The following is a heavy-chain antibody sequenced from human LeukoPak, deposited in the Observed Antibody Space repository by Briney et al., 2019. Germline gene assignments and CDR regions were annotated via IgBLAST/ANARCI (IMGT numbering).Heavy chain of an antibody. D-gene: IGHD6-13*01. Sequence: SETLSLTCTVSGGSISSETSYWGWIRQPPGKGLEWIGSIYYSGSIYYNPSLKSRVTMSVDTSRNHFSLKLSSMTAADTAVYYCARGGSSSRPEHWGPGTLVTVSS. CDR3: ARGGSSSRPEH. V-gene: IGHV4-39*07. CDR1: GGSISSETSY. CDR2: IYYSGSI. J-gene: IGHJ1*01.